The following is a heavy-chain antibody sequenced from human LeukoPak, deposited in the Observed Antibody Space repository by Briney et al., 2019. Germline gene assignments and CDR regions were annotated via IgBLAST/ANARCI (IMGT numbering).Heavy chain of an antibody. CDR2: IWYNGSKK. CDR3: AKDEMDV. J-gene: IGHJ6*04. CDR1: GFTFSSYG. V-gene: IGHV3-30*18. Sequence: PGRSLRLSCAASGFTFSSYGMHWVRQAPGKGLEWVALIWYNGSKKYYADSVKGRFTISRDNSNNTLYLQMNSLRPEDTAVYYCAKDEMDVWGKGTTVIVSS.